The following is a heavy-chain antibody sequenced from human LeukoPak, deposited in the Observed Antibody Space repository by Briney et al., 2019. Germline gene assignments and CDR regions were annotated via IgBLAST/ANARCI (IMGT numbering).Heavy chain of an antibody. CDR2: INPNSGGT. Sequence: GASVKVSCKASGYTFTGYYMHWVRQAPGQGLEWMGWINPNSGGTNYAQKFQGRVTMTRDTSISTAYMELSRLRSDDTAVYYCARTLQWLVPGLIDYWGQGTLVTVSS. CDR1: GYTFTGYY. J-gene: IGHJ4*02. CDR3: ARTLQWLVPGLIDY. V-gene: IGHV1-2*02. D-gene: IGHD6-19*01.